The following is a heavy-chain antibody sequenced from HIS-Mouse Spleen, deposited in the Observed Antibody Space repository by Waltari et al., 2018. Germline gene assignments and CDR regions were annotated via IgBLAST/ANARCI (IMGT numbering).Heavy chain of an antibody. CDR2: IYYSWSA. V-gene: IGHV4-59*08. CDR1: GGSLSSYY. CDR3: ARRGYYYDSSGYYYFFDY. D-gene: IGHD3-22*01. J-gene: IGHJ4*02. Sequence: QVQLQESGPGLVKPSETLSLTRTVSGGSLSSYYWRLIRRSHGKGLEWIGYIYYSWSANYNPSLKSRVTISVDTSKNQFSLKLSSVTAADTAVYYCARRGYYYDSSGYYYFFDYWGQGTLVTVSS.